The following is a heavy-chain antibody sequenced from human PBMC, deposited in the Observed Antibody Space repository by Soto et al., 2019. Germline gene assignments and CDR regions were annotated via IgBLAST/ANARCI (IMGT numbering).Heavy chain of an antibody. V-gene: IGHV1-69*08. CDR2: IIHNLGIA. Sequence: QVQLVQSGAEVKKPGSSVKVSCKASGGTFSSYTISWVRQAPGQGLEWMGRIIHNLGIANYAQKFQGRVTITADKSTSTAYMELSSLRAEDTAVYYCARDSYCSSTSCYPALPWGQGTLVTVSS. J-gene: IGHJ5*02. CDR3: ARDSYCSSTSCYPALP. D-gene: IGHD2-2*01. CDR1: GGTFSSYT.